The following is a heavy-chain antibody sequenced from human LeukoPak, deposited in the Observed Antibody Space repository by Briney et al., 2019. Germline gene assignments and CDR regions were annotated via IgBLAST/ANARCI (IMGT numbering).Heavy chain of an antibody. D-gene: IGHD6-13*01. CDR3: ARDPKLAAAGTGDAFDI. CDR1: GDTFSNYA. J-gene: IGHJ3*02. V-gene: IGHV1-69*06. Sequence: SVKVSCKASGDTFSNYAISWLRQAPGQGLEWMGGIIPIFDTPNYAQKFQGRVTITAEKSTSTAYMELSSLRSEDTAVYYCARDPKLAAAGTGDAFDIWGQGTVVTVSS. CDR2: IIPIFDTP.